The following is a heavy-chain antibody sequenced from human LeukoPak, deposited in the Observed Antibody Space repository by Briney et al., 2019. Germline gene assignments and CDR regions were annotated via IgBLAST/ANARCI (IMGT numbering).Heavy chain of an antibody. V-gene: IGHV4-30-4*01. CDR1: GFSISSGGYY. CDR2: IDDSGST. J-gene: IGHJ6*03. CDR3: AREVHYYGSGSYYNSSYYYYMDV. D-gene: IGHD3-10*01. Sequence: PSQTLSLTCTVSGFSISSGGYYWGWLLQPPGKGLVWIGKIDDSGSTYYNPSIKSRVTISVDTSKNQFSLKLSSVTAADTAVYYCAREVHYYGSGSYYNSSYYYYMDVWGKGTTVTVSS.